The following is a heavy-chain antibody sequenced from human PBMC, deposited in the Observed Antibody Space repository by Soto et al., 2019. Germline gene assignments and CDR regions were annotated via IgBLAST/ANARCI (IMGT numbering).Heavy chain of an antibody. CDR2: FDPEDGET. J-gene: IGHJ6*03. Sequence: ASVKVSCKVSGYTRTELSMHWVRQAPGKGLEWMGGFDPEDGETIYAQKFQGRVTMTEDTSTDTAYMELSSLRSEDTAVYYCATDDPTGTTGYYYYYLDGWGKGTRVTVSS. CDR3: ATDDPTGTTGYYYYYLDG. D-gene: IGHD4-17*01. V-gene: IGHV1-24*01. CDR1: GYTRTELS.